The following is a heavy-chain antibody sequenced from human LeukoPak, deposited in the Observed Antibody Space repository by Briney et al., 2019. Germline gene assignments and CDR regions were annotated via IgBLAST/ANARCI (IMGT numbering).Heavy chain of an antibody. Sequence: GGSLRLSCAASGFTFSNDVMRWVRQAPGKGLEWVSSITSGGSTYYADSVKGRFTISRDNSENTLYLQMNSLRAEDTAVYYCARPVTATDRFYFFDSWGQGTLVTVSS. CDR1: GFTFSNDV. J-gene: IGHJ4*02. V-gene: IGHV3-23*01. CDR3: ARPVTATDRFYFFDS. CDR2: ITSGGST. D-gene: IGHD2-15*01.